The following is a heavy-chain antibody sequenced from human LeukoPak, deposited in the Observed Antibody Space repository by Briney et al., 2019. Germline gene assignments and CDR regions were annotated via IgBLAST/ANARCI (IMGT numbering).Heavy chain of an antibody. CDR2: IYYSGST. Sequence: PSETLSLTCTVPGGSISSYYWSWIRQPPGKGLEWIGYIYYSGSTNYNPSLKSRVTISVDTSKNQFSLKLSSVTAADTAVYYCARHVSSSGVPAAIAHWFDPWGQGTLVSVSS. CDR1: GGSISSYY. CDR3: ARHVSSSGVPAAIAHWFDP. V-gene: IGHV4-59*01. J-gene: IGHJ5*02. D-gene: IGHD2-2*01.